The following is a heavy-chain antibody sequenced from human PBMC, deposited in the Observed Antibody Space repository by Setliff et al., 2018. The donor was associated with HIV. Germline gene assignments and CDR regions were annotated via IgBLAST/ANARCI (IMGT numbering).Heavy chain of an antibody. CDR1: GGSFSDYY. CDR2: VNRGRRT. V-gene: IGHV4-34*01. J-gene: IGHJ4*02. Sequence: SETLSLTCALYGGSFSDYYWSWIRQPPGMGLEWIGEVNRGRRTNYNSSLKSRVTISIDTSRNQFSLKLSSVTAADTAVYYCARHSPSDYWGQGTLVTVSS. CDR3: ARHSPSDY.